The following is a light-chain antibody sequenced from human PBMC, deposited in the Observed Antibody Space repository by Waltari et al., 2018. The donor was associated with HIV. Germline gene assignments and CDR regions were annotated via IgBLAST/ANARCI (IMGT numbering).Light chain of an antibody. V-gene: IGLV1-47*01. CDR2: KDN. J-gene: IGLJ1*01. CDR3: ATWDDILSGYL. CDR1: NSNIGRNF. Sequence: QSVPTQPPSASGTPGQRVAISCSGSNSNIGRNFVYGYQQLPGTAPKLLIYKDNQRPSGVPERFSASKSGSSSSLAISGLRSEDEAEYYCATWDDILSGYLFGTGTKVTVL.